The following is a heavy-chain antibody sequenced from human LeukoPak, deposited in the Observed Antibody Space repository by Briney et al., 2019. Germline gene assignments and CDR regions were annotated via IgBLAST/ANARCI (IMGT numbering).Heavy chain of an antibody. CDR1: GFTFCTSI. D-gene: IGHD3-10*01. J-gene: IGHJ6*02. Sequence: SVKVSCKASGFTFCTSIIQWVRQARGQRLEWMGWFVVGSGHISYAPKFQDRVTVTRDMSTSTAYMELSSLRSEDTAVYYCAATLTMTAGSAYYGLDAWGQGTTVTVSS. CDR2: FVVGSGHI. CDR3: AATLTMTAGSAYYGLDA. V-gene: IGHV1-58*02.